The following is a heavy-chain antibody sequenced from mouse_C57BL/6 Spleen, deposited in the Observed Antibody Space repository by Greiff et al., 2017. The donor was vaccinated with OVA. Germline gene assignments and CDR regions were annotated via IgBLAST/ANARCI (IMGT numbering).Heavy chain of an antibody. CDR1: GYTFTDYE. CDR2: IDPETGGT. CDR3: TRYGTTASGGDWYCDV. V-gene: IGHV1-15*01. J-gene: IGHJ1*03. Sequence: QVQLQQSGAELVRPGASVTLSCKASGYTFTDYEMHLVKQTPVHGLEWIGAIDPETGGTAYNQKFKGKAILTADKSSSPAYMELRSLTSEDSAVYYCTRYGTTASGGDWYCDVWGTGTTVTVSS. D-gene: IGHD1-2*01.